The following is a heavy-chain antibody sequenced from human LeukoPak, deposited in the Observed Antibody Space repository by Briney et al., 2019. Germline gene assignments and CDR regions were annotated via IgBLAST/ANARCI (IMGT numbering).Heavy chain of an antibody. CDR2: INPSGGST. J-gene: IGHJ4*02. V-gene: IGHV1-46*01. Sequence: ASVKVSCKASGYTFTGYYMHWVRQAPGQGLEWMGIINPSGGSTSYAQKFQGRVTMTRDTSTSTVYMELSSLRSEDTAVYYCARDQEYGSGSYYKLDYWGQGTLVTVSS. D-gene: IGHD3-10*01. CDR1: GYTFTGYY. CDR3: ARDQEYGSGSYYKLDY.